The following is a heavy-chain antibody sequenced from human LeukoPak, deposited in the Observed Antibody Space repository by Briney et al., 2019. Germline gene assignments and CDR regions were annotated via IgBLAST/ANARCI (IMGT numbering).Heavy chain of an antibody. CDR2: INHSGST. CDR1: GGFISSYY. J-gene: IGHJ6*03. D-gene: IGHD3-3*01. CDR3: ARVTIFGVVIYYYYHMDV. Sequence: SETLSLTCTVSGGFISSYYWSWIRQPPGKGLEWIGEINHSGSTNYNPSLKSRVTISVDTSKNQFSLKLSSVTAADTAVYYCARVTIFGVVIYYYYHMDVWGKGTTVTVSS. V-gene: IGHV4-34*01.